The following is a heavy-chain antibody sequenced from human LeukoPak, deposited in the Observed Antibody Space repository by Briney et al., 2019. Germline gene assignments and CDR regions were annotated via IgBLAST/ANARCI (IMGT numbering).Heavy chain of an antibody. CDR3: ARGVAGDWYFDL. D-gene: IGHD1-1*01. Sequence: SETLSLTCTVSGGSISSYYWSWIRQPPGKGLEWIGYIYYSGSTNYNPSLKSRVTISVDTSKNQFSLKLNSVTAADTAVYYCARGVAGDWYFDLWGRGTLVTVSS. V-gene: IGHV4-59*01. J-gene: IGHJ2*01. CDR1: GGSISSYY. CDR2: IYYSGST.